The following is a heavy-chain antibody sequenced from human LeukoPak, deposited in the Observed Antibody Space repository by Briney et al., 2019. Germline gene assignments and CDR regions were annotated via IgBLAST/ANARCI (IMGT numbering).Heavy chain of an antibody. V-gene: IGHV4-59*08. J-gene: IGHJ3*02. CDR2: IYYSGST. Sequence: SETLSLTCTVSGGSISSYYWSWIRQPPGKGLEWIGYIYYSGSTNYNPSLKSRVTISVDTSKNQFSLKLSSVTAADTAVYYCARTPITIFGVVISPTPRVGRTAFDIWGQGTMVTVSS. D-gene: IGHD3-3*01. CDR3: ARTPITIFGVVISPTPRVGRTAFDI. CDR1: GGSISSYY.